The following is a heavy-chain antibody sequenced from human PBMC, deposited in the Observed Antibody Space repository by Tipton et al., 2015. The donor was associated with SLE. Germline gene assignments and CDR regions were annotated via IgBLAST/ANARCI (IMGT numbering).Heavy chain of an antibody. CDR2: IYSSGYT. Sequence: TLSLTCTVSGGSISSFYWSWIRQPAGKGLEWIGRIYSSGYTNYSPSVKSRVTMSVDTSKNQFFLKLSSVTAADTAVYYCARDDSSGLRLGGFDPWGQGTLVTVSS. J-gene: IGHJ5*02. CDR1: GGSISSFY. D-gene: IGHD3-22*01. CDR3: ARDDSSGLRLGGFDP. V-gene: IGHV4-4*07.